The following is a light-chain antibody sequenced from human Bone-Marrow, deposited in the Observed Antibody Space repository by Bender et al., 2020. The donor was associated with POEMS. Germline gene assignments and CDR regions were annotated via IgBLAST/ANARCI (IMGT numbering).Light chain of an antibody. J-gene: IGLJ2*01. CDR3: QVWERDHTPDHVA. CDR2: DDI. Sequence: YVLTQPPSLSVAPGQTATLTCVGHNIEKKNVHWYQKQSGRSPVLVVHDDIDRPSGIPERFSGSNSGNTATLTITRVEAGDEADYFCQVWERDHTPDHVAFGGGTKLTVL. V-gene: IGLV3-21*02. CDR1: NIEKKN.